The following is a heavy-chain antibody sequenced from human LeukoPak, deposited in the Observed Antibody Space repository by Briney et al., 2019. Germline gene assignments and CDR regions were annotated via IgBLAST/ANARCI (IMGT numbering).Heavy chain of an antibody. J-gene: IGHJ4*02. D-gene: IGHD6-19*01. Sequence: SETLSLTCTVSGGFSNNYWSWIRQPPGKGLEWIGYMYYSGSTSYNPSLKRRVTISVDTSRSQFSLNLRSVTAADTAVYYCARASGGWYGLFDYWGQGTLVTVFS. V-gene: IGHV4-59*08. CDR1: GGFSNNY. CDR2: MYYSGST. CDR3: ARASGGWYGLFDY.